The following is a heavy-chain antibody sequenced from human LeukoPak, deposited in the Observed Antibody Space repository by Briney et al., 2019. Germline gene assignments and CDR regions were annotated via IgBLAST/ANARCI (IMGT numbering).Heavy chain of an antibody. D-gene: IGHD7-27*01. J-gene: IGHJ5*02. CDR3: ARDYWGAVKANWFDP. CDR1: GFTFSSYS. V-gene: IGHV3-21*01. Sequence: GGSLRLSCAASGFTFSSYSMNWVRQAPGKGLEWVSSISSSSSYIYYADSVKGRFTISRDNAKNSLYLQMNSLRAEDTAVYYCARDYWGAVKANWFDPWGQGTLVTVSS. CDR2: ISSSSSYI.